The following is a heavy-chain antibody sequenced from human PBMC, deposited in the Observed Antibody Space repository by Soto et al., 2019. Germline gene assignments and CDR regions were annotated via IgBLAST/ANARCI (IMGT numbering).Heavy chain of an antibody. CDR1: GFTFSSYG. CDR2: IWYDGSNK. V-gene: IGHV3-33*01. J-gene: IGHJ6*02. D-gene: IGHD6-6*01. Sequence: PGGSLRLSCAASGFTFSSYGMRWVRQAPGKGLEWVAVIWYDGSNKYYADSVKGRFTISRDNSKNTLYLQMNSLRAEDTAVYYCARGGYSSSPTNYYYYGMDVWGQGTTVTVSS. CDR3: ARGGYSSSPTNYYYYGMDV.